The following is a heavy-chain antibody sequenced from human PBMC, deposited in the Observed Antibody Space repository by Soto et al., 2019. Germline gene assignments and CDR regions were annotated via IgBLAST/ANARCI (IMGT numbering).Heavy chain of an antibody. CDR2: ISYDGSNK. J-gene: IGHJ6*02. CDR3: ARAADYGGNSYYYGMDV. D-gene: IGHD4-17*01. Sequence: QVQLVESGGGVVQPGRSLRLSCAASGFTFSSYAMHWVRQAPGKGLEWVAVISYDGSNKYYADSVKGRFTISRDNSKNTLYLQMNSLRAEDTAVYYCARAADYGGNSYYYGMDVWGQGTTVTVSS. CDR1: GFTFSSYA. V-gene: IGHV3-30-3*01.